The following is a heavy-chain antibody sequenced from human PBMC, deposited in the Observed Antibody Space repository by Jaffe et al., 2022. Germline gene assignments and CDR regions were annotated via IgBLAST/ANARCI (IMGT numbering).Heavy chain of an antibody. V-gene: IGHV1-69*01. J-gene: IGHJ5*02. CDR3: ARGGYCSSTSCYSGLLWWFDP. CDR1: GGTFSSYA. D-gene: IGHD2-2*02. Sequence: QVQLVQSGAEVKKPGSSVKVSCKASGGTFSSYAISWVRQAPGQGLEWMGGIIPIFGTANYAQKFQGRVTITADESTSTAYMELSSLRSEDTAVYYCARGGYCSSTSCYSGLLWWFDPWGQGTLVTVSS. CDR2: IIPIFGTA.